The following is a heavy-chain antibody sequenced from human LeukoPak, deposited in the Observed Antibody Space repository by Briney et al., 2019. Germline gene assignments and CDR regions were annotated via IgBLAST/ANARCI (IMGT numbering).Heavy chain of an antibody. CDR1: GFTFSSYA. Sequence: GRSLRLSCAASGFTFSSYAMHWVRQAPGKWLEWVAVISYDGSNKYYADSVKGRFTISRDNSKNTLYLQMNSLRAEDTAVYYCARDRVVATTRSRLGYYYGMDVWGQGTTVTVSS. J-gene: IGHJ6*02. V-gene: IGHV3-30*04. D-gene: IGHD5-12*01. CDR2: ISYDGSNK. CDR3: ARDRVVATTRSRLGYYYGMDV.